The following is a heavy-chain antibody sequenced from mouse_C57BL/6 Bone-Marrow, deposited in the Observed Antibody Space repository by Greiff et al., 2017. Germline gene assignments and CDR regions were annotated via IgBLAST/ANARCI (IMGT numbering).Heavy chain of an antibody. CDR3: TAWRGSSSYYYAMDY. CDR2: IDPENGDT. CDR1: GFNITDDY. J-gene: IGHJ4*01. Sequence: EVKLVESGAELVRPGASVKLSCTASGFNITDDYMHWVKQRPEQGLEWIGWIDPENGDTEYASKFQGKATITADTSSNTAYLQLSSLTSEDTAVYYGTAWRGSSSYYYAMDYWGQGTSVTVSS. V-gene: IGHV14-4*01. D-gene: IGHD1-1*01.